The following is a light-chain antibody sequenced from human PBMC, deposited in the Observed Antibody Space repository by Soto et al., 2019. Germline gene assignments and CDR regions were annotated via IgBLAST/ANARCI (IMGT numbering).Light chain of an antibody. J-gene: IGKJ1*01. CDR1: QSVSSW. CDR3: QHYNTYSPGT. CDR2: DAS. V-gene: IGKV1-5*01. Sequence: DIQMTQTPATLSAFAGDRVTVTCRASQSVSSWVAWYQEKPGRGPKLLIYDASTWQSGVPSRFIGSGSGTESTLTITSLQPDDFATYYCQHYNTYSPGTFGQGTKVDIK.